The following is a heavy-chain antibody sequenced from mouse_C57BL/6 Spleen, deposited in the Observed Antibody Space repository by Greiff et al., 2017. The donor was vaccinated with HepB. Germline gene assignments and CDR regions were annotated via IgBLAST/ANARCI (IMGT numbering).Heavy chain of an antibody. Sequence: VQLQQPGAELVKPGASVKLSCKASGYTFTSYWMQWVKQRPGQGLEWIGEIDPSDSYTNYNQKFKGKATLTVDTSSSTAYMQLSSLTSEDSAVYYCARKRPYPHYAMDYWGQGTSVTVSS. D-gene: IGHD5-1*01. CDR2: IDPSDSYT. V-gene: IGHV1-50*01. J-gene: IGHJ4*01. CDR3: ARKRPYPHYAMDY. CDR1: GYTFTSYW.